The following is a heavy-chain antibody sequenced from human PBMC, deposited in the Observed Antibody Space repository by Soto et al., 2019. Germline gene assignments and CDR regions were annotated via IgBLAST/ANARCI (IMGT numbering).Heavy chain of an antibody. CDR2: ITPMFATA. CDR1: GGTFSRYA. Sequence: QVQLVQSGAEVKKPGSSVKVSCKASGGTFSRYAISWVRQAPGQGLEWMGGITPMFATANYAQKFQGRVTITXXEXTIXVHMELRRLRSEDTAVYYCAQTLGSAVAGPGRFDLWGRGTLVIVSS. V-gene: IGHV1-69*05. J-gene: IGHJ2*01. CDR3: AQTLGSAVAGPGRFDL. D-gene: IGHD6-19*01.